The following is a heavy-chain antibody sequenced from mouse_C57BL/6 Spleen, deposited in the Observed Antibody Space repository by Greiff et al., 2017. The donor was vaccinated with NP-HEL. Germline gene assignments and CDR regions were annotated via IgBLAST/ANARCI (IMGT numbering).Heavy chain of an antibody. J-gene: IGHJ3*01. V-gene: IGHV1-62-2*01. D-gene: IGHD1-1*01. CDR3: ARHEVYGVAWFAY. Sequence: QVQLQQSGPELVKPGASVKISCKASGYTFTDYYINWVKQRPGQGLEWIGWIFPGSGSIKYNEKFKDKATLTADKSSSTVYMELSRLTSEDSAVYFCARHEVYGVAWFAYWGQGTLVTVSA. CDR2: IFPGSGSI. CDR1: GYTFTDYY.